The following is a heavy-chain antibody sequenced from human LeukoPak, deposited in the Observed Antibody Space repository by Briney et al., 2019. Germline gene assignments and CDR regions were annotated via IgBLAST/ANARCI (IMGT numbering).Heavy chain of an antibody. CDR2: IYYSGST. V-gene: IGHV4-59*08. CDR1: GGSISSYY. CDR3: ATLDYGSGNYYFDY. Sequence: PSETLSLTCTVSGGSISSYYWSWIRQPPGKGLEWIGYIYYSGSTNYNPALKSRVTISVDTSKNQFSLKLSSVTAADTAVYYCATLDYGSGNYYFDYWGQRTLVTVSS. J-gene: IGHJ4*02. D-gene: IGHD3-10*01.